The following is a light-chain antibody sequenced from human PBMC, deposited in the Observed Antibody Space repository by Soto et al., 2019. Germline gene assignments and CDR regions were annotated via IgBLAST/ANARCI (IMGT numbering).Light chain of an antibody. J-gene: IGKJ5*01. CDR2: DAS. CDR1: QNVDSNY. V-gene: IGKV3-11*01. Sequence: EIVLTQSPGTLSLSPGEIATLSFSASQNVDSNYLAWYQQKPGQAPRLLIYDASVRATGTPARFSGSGSGTAFTLTISSLEPEDFAVYYCQQRSNWPRVTFGQGTRLENK. CDR3: QQRSNWPRVT.